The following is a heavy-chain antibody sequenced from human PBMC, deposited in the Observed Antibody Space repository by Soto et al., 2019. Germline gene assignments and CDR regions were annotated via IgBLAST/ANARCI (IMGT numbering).Heavy chain of an antibody. CDR1: GGSFSGYY. J-gene: IGHJ1*01. CDR2: INHSGST. CDR3: ACLRNYYDSSGYLLEYFQH. Sequence: SETLSLTCAVYGGSFSGYYWSWIRQPPGKGLEWIGEINHSGSTNYNPSLKSRVTISVDTSKNQFSLKLSSVTAADTAVYYCACLRNYYDSSGYLLEYFQHWGQGTLVTVSS. D-gene: IGHD3-22*01. V-gene: IGHV4-34*01.